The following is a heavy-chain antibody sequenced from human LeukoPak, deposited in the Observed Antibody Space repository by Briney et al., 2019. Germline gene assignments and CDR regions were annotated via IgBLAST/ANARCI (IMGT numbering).Heavy chain of an antibody. CDR1: GFTFSNYG. V-gene: IGHV3-30*02. Sequence: GGSLRLSCAASGFTFSNYGMHWVRQAPGKGLEWVAFVRYDGSNEYYADSVKGRFTISRDNSKNTLYLQMKSLRYDDTAFYFCARRHVAHGGDSWGQGTLVTVSP. CDR3: ARRHVAHGGDS. J-gene: IGHJ5*01. CDR2: VRYDGSNE. D-gene: IGHD4-23*01.